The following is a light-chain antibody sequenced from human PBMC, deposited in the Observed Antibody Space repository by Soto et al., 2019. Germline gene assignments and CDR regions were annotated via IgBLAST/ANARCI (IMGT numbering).Light chain of an antibody. J-gene: IGLJ1*01. CDR2: DVS. CDR1: SSDVGGYSY. V-gene: IGLV2-14*01. CDR3: ASYTTSSTYV. Sequence: QSVLPQPASVSGSPGQAIAISCTGTSSDVGGYSYVSWYQQQPGKAPKLVISDVSNRPSGVSDRFSGSKSGNTAFLTISGLQTEDEADYYCASYTTSSTYVFGTGTKVTVL.